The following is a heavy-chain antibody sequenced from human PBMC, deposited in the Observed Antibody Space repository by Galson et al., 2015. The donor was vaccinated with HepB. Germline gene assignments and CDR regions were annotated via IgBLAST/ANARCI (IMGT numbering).Heavy chain of an antibody. CDR2: ISYDGSEK. J-gene: IGHJ5*02. V-gene: IGHV3-30*01. D-gene: IGHD3-3*01. CDR1: GFTFSTYA. CDR3: ARGGRTYYAFWSGYPIDH. Sequence: SLRLYCAASGFTFSTYALHWVRQSPGKGLEWVAVISYDGSEKYYADSEKGRFLISRDNSENTLYLQMNSLRAEDTALYYCARGGRTYYAFWSGYPIDHWGQGTLFTVSS.